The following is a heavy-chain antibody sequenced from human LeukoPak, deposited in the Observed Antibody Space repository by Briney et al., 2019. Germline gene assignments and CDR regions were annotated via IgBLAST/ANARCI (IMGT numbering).Heavy chain of an antibody. CDR2: IYYSGST. D-gene: IGHD3-10*01. Sequence: PSETLSLTCTVSGGSISSHYWSWIRQPPGKGLEWIGYIYYSGSTNYNPSLKSRVTISVDTSKNQFSLKLSSVTAADTAVYYCARGYLERITMVRGVIITPDAFDIWGQGTMVTVSS. CDR3: ARGYLERITMVRGVIITPDAFDI. V-gene: IGHV4-59*11. J-gene: IGHJ3*02. CDR1: GGSISSHY.